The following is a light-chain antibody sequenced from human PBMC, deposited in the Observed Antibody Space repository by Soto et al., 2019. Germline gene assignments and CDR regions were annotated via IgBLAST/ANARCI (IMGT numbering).Light chain of an antibody. Sequence: DIQMTQSPSTLSASVGDRVTITCRASQSLGIWLAWHQQKPGKAPKLLIYAASSLQSGVPSRFSGSGSGTEFTLTISSLQPDDFATYYCQQYNSYPWTFGQGTKVGI. CDR1: QSLGIW. J-gene: IGKJ1*01. CDR3: QQYNSYPWT. V-gene: IGKV1-5*01. CDR2: AAS.